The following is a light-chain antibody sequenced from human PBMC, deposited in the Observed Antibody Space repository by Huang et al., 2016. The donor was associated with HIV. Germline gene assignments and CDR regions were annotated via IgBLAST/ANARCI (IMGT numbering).Light chain of an antibody. V-gene: IGKV3-20*01. Sequence: EIVLTQSPGTLSLSPGERTTLSCRASQSVSSSYLAWYPQKPGQAPMLLVYGASSRATGIPDRFSGSGSGTDFTLTISRLEPEDFAVYYCQQYGSSPYTFGQGTKLEIK. CDR2: GAS. CDR3: QQYGSSPYT. J-gene: IGKJ2*01. CDR1: QSVSSSY.